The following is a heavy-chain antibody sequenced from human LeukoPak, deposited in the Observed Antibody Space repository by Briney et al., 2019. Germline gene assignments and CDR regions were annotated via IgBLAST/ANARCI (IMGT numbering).Heavy chain of an antibody. Sequence: GGSLRLSCAASGFTFSDYYMSWIRQAPGKGLEWVSYISSSGSTIYYADSVKGRFTTSRDNAKNSLYLQMNSLRAEDAAVYYCARSYLGYCSSTSCGGYYYMDVWGKGTTVTISS. D-gene: IGHD2-2*03. J-gene: IGHJ6*03. V-gene: IGHV3-11*01. CDR3: ARSYLGYCSSTSCGGYYYMDV. CDR2: ISSSGSTI. CDR1: GFTFSDYY.